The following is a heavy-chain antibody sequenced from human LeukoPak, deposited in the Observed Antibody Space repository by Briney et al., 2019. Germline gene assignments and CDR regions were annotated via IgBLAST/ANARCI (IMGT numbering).Heavy chain of an antibody. CDR1: GFTFSSYG. CDR2: IWYDGSNK. J-gene: IGHJ4*02. D-gene: IGHD3-16*01. Sequence: GGSLRLSCAASGFTFSSYGMHWVRQAPGKGLEWVAVIWYDGSNKYYADSVKGRFTISRDNSKNTLYLQMNSLRAEDTAVYYCARDGVNDYVWGVDYWGQGTLVTVSS. CDR3: ARDGVNDYVWGVDY. V-gene: IGHV3-33*01.